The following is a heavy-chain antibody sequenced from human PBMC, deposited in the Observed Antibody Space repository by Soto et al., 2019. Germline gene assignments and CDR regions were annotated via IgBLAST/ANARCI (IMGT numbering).Heavy chain of an antibody. CDR3: ARGGSYGDFFDY. D-gene: IGHD4-17*01. CDR1: GGSMSSNY. Sequence: SETLSLTCTVSGGSMSSNYWTWIRQSPGKGLEWIGYIYYTGSTKYNPSLKSRVTISLDTSKNQFSLRLTSVTSADTAVYYCARGGSYGDFFDYWGQGAQVTV. J-gene: IGHJ4*02. V-gene: IGHV4-59*01. CDR2: IYYTGST.